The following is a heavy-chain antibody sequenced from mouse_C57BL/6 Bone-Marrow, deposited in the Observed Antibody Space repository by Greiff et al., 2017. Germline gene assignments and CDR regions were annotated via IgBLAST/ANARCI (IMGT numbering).Heavy chain of an antibody. Sequence: QVQLKESGAELMKPGASVKLSCKATGYTFTGYWIEWVKQRPGHGLEWIGEILHGSGSTNYNEKFKGKATFTADTSSNTAYMQLSSPTTEDSAIYYWEREDYYGSSYWYFDVWGTGTTVTVSS. J-gene: IGHJ1*03. CDR2: ILHGSGST. D-gene: IGHD1-1*01. V-gene: IGHV1-9*01. CDR1: GYTFTGYW. CDR3: EREDYYGSSYWYFDV.